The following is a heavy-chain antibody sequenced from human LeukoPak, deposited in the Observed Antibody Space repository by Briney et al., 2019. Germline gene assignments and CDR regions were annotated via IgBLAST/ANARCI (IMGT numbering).Heavy chain of an antibody. CDR1: GESFNGFY. CDR2: IIHTGRT. V-gene: IGHV4-34*01. D-gene: IGHD3-10*01. CDR3: ARGRNGALALIRGIKRTSYFDF. J-gene: IGHJ4*02. Sequence: PSETLSLTCAVFGESFNGFYWSWLRQAPRKSLEWIGGIIHTGRTLYNPSLTGRVTVSVDTSKNQFSLRLESLTAADTAIYYCARGRNGALALIRGIKRTSYFDFWDQGALVTVSS.